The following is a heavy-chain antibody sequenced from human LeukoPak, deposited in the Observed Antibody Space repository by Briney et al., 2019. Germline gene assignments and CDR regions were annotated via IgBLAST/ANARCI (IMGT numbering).Heavy chain of an antibody. CDR2: TYYSGST. V-gene: IGHV4-31*03. Sequence: PSETLSLTCTVSGASISSVGYYWSWIRQHPGKGLEWIGYTYYSGSTYYNPSLESRITISLDTSKNQFSLRLSPVTAADTAIYYCAKKGCTSNRCYVNSWGPGTLVTVSS. D-gene: IGHD2-2*01. J-gene: IGHJ5*01. CDR3: AKKGCTSNRCYVNS. CDR1: GASISSVGYY.